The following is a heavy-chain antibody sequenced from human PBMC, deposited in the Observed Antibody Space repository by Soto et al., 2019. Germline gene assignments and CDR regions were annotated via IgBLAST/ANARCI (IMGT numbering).Heavy chain of an antibody. CDR3: ARSDIVVVPAAMGGYYYYGMDV. CDR2: IIPIFGTA. D-gene: IGHD2-2*01. V-gene: IGHV1-69*01. Sequence: QVQLVQSGAEVKKPGSSVKVSCKASGGTFSSYAISWVRQAPGQGLEWMGGIIPIFGTANYAQKFQGRVTITADEYKRTVYMELSSLRSEDTAVYYCARSDIVVVPAAMGGYYYYGMDVWGQGTTVTVSS. J-gene: IGHJ6*02. CDR1: GGTFSSYA.